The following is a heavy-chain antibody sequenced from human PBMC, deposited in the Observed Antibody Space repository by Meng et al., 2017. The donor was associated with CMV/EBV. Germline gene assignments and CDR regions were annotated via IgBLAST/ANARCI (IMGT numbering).Heavy chain of an antibody. CDR1: GGSISSYY. Sequence: SETLSLTCTVSGGSISSYYWSWIRQPPGKGLEWIGYIYYSGSTNYNPSLKSRVTISVDTSKNQFSLKLSSVTAADTAVYYCARSEGPPHGMDVWGQGTTVTVSS. J-gene: IGHJ6*02. CDR2: IYYSGST. CDR3: ARSEGPPHGMDV. V-gene: IGHV4-59*01.